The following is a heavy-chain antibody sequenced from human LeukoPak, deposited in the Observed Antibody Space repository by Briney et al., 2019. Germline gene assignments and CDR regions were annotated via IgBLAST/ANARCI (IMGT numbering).Heavy chain of an antibody. Sequence: PGGSLRLSCAASGFTFDDYGMSWVRQAPGKGLEWVSGIHWDGGSTGYADSVKSRFTISRDSAKNSLYLQMNSLRAEDTALYYCARRPTVTTPLTAWGQGTLVTVSS. CDR1: GFTFDDYG. D-gene: IGHD4-17*01. CDR3: ARRPTVTTPLTA. J-gene: IGHJ5*02. V-gene: IGHV3-20*04. CDR2: IHWDGGST.